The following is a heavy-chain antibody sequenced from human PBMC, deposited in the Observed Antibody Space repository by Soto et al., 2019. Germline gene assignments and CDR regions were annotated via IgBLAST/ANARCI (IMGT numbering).Heavy chain of an antibody. CDR2: IYYSGST. V-gene: IGHV4-59*01. J-gene: IGHJ3*02. Sequence: SETLSLTCTVSGGSISSYYWSWIRQPPGKGLEWIGYIYYSGSTNYNPSLKSRVTISVDTSKNQFSLKLSSVTAADTAVYYCARLTMVRGDAIWGQGTMVTVSS. CDR3: ARLTMVRGDAI. CDR1: GGSISSYY. D-gene: IGHD3-10*01.